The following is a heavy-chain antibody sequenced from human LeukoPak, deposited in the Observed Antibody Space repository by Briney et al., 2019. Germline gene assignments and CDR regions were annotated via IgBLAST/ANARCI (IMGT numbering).Heavy chain of an antibody. CDR2: ISYDGSNK. J-gene: IGHJ4*02. CDR1: GFTFSSYG. Sequence: PGRSLRLSCAASGFTFSSYGMHWVRQAPGKGLEWVAVISYDGSNKYYADSVKGRFTISRDNSKNTLYLQMNSLRAEDTAVYYCAKDPFLGDYGDSCFDYWGQGTLVTVSS. V-gene: IGHV3-30*18. CDR3: AKDPFLGDYGDSCFDY. D-gene: IGHD4-17*01.